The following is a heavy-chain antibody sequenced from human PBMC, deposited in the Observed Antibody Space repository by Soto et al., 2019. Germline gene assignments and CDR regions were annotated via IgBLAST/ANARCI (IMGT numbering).Heavy chain of an antibody. CDR1: GGSISSYY. V-gene: IGHV4-59*01. D-gene: IGHD3-3*01. J-gene: IGHJ4*02. CDR3: ARARTIFDDS. Sequence: SETLSLTCTVSGGSISSYYWSWIRQPPGKGLEWIGYIYYSGSTNYNPSLKSRVTISVDTSKNQFSLKLSSVTAADTAVYYCARARTIFDDSWRQGTMVTVSS. CDR2: IYYSGST.